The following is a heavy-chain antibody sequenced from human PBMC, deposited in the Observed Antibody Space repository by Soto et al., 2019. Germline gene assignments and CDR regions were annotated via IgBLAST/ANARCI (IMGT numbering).Heavy chain of an antibody. V-gene: IGHV3-11*06. CDR2: IRGTSSYT. CDR1: GFTFSDYD. J-gene: IGHJ4*02. D-gene: IGHD3-10*01. Sequence: GGSLRLSCAGSGFTFSDYDMSWIRQAPGKGLEWVSYIRGTSSYTNYADSVKGRFTISRDNSKNTLYLQMDSLRAEDTAVYYCAKGEVRGIIPSYFDYWGLGTLVTVSS. CDR3: AKGEVRGIIPSYFDY.